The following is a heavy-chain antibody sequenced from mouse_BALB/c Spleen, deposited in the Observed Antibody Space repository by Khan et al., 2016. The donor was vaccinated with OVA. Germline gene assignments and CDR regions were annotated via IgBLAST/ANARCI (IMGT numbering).Heavy chain of an antibody. CDR3: ARRNYFGYTFAY. CDR2: ISPGSGAT. D-gene: IGHD1-2*01. CDR1: GYTFTDYY. Sequence: QVQLQQSGAELARPGASVKLSCKASGYTFTDYYINWVKLRTGQGLEWIGEISPGSGATYYNERFKGKATRTADKSSSTAYMQLSSLTSEASAVYFCARRNYFGYTFAYWGQGTLVTVSA. J-gene: IGHJ3*01. V-gene: IGHV1-77*01.